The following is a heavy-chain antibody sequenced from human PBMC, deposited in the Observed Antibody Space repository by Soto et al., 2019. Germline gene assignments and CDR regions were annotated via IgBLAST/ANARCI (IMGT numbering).Heavy chain of an antibody. V-gene: IGHV4-59*01. D-gene: IGHD2-2*01. CDR3: ARGSCSSTSCYGANWFDP. CDR2: IYYSGST. J-gene: IGHJ5*02. CDR1: GGSISSYY. Sequence: PSETLSLTCTVSGGSISSYYWSWIRQPPGKGLEWIGYIYYSGSTNYNPSLKSRVTISVDTSNNQFSLKLSPVTAADTAVYYCARGSCSSTSCYGANWFDPWGQGTLVTVSS.